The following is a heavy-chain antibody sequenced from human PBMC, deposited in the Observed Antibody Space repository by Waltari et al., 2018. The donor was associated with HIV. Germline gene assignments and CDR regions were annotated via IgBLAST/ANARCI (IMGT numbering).Heavy chain of an antibody. CDR1: GFTFGDYA. CDR2: IRSKAYGGTT. CDR3: TRPPESRYYFDY. Sequence: EVQLVESGGGLVQPGRSLRLSCTASGFTFGDYAMSWFRQAPGKGLEWVGFIRSKAYGGTTEYAASVKGRFTISRDDSKSIAYLQMNSLKTEDTAVYYCTRPPESRYYFDYWGQGTLVTVSS. J-gene: IGHJ4*02. V-gene: IGHV3-49*03.